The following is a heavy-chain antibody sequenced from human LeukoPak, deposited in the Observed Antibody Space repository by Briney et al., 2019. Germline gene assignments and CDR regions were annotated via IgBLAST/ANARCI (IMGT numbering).Heavy chain of an antibody. V-gene: IGHV1-18*01. CDR1: GFTFTIFG. CDR3: ARDIGSASFQAGYHYYYMDV. Sequence: GASVTVSCRASGFTFTIFGFSWVRQAPGQGLQWMGWINGYNGNTEYAQNLQDRVSMTRDISTSTVYMQLTSLRSDDTAVYYCARDIGSASFQAGYHYYYMDVWGEGTTVTVSS. J-gene: IGHJ6*03. CDR2: INGYNGNT. D-gene: IGHD6-19*01.